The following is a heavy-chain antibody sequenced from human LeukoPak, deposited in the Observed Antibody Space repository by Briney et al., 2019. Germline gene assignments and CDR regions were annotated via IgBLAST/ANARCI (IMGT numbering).Heavy chain of an antibody. D-gene: IGHD4-17*01. Sequence: PSETLSLTCAVSGGSISSGGYSWSWIRQPPGKGLEWIGYIYHSGSTYYNPSLKSRVTISVDRSKNQFSLKLSSVTAADTAVYYCARVTTVSGDAFDIWGQGTMVTVPS. CDR2: IYHSGST. J-gene: IGHJ3*02. V-gene: IGHV4-30-2*01. CDR3: ARVTTVSGDAFDI. CDR1: GGSISSGGYS.